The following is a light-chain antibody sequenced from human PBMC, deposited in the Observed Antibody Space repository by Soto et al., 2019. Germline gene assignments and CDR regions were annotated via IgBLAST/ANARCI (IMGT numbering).Light chain of an antibody. CDR3: AHCYASPYT. V-gene: IGKV1-39*01. CDR1: QNIGKY. J-gene: IGKJ2*01. CDR2: AAS. Sequence: DIQMTQSPSSQSAVVGDRVTITCRASQNIGKYLNWYQQKPGKAPNLLIYAASSLQSGVPPRFSVSASGTHFTLTISSHQSEDHITYYFAHCYASPYTFGQGTKLEIQ.